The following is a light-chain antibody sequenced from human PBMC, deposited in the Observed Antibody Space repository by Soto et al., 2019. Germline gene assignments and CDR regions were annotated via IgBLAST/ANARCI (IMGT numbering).Light chain of an antibody. Sequence: QSVLTQPPSVSGAPGQRVTIPCTGSSSNIGTGYDVQWYQQIPGTAPKLLIHGNTNRPSGVPDRFSASKSGTSASLAITGLQVDDEADYFCQSYDSSLNGWVFGGGTKLTVL. CDR3: QSYDSSLNGWV. V-gene: IGLV1-40*01. J-gene: IGLJ3*02. CDR2: GNT. CDR1: SSNIGTGYD.